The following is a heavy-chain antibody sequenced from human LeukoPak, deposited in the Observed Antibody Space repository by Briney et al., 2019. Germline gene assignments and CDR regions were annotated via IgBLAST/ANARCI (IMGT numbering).Heavy chain of an antibody. J-gene: IGHJ4*02. V-gene: IGHV4-39*07. Sequence: SETLSLTCTVSGGSISSSGYYWGWVRQPPGKELEWIGSIYYSGSSHYNPSLKSRVSMSRDTAKHQFSLNLSSVTAADTAVYYCARVGVTADFDYWGQGTLVTVSS. D-gene: IGHD1-26*01. CDR2: IYYSGSS. CDR3: ARVGVTADFDY. CDR1: GGSISSSGYY.